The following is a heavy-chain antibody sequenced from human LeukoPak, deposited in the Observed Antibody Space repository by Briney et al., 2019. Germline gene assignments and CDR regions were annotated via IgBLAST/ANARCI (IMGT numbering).Heavy chain of an antibody. V-gene: IGHV3-7*01. CDR3: ARGSSGYYCHHLQT. Sequence: GGSLRLSCAASGFTFSNFWMTWIRQAPGKGLEWEANIKQDGIEKYYADSVEGRFTVSRDNTKNTMFLQMDSLRVEDTAVYYCARGSSGYYCHHLQTWGQGSLVTVSS. J-gene: IGHJ1*01. CDR1: GFTFSNFW. D-gene: IGHD3-22*01. CDR2: IKQDGIEK.